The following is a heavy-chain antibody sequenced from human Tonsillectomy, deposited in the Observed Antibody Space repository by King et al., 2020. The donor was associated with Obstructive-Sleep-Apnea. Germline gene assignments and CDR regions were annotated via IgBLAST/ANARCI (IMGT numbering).Heavy chain of an antibody. CDR2: ISYDGTNK. CDR3: ASRTYCSSTSCSDY. V-gene: IGHV3-30-3*01. J-gene: IGHJ4*02. Sequence: QLVQSGGGVVQPGRSLRLSCAASGFTFSSYAMHWVRQAPGKGLEWVAVISYDGTNKYYADSVKGRFTISRDNSKNTLYLQMNSLRAEDTAVYYCASRTYCSSTSCSDYWGQGTLVTVSS. D-gene: IGHD2-2*01. CDR1: GFTFSSYA.